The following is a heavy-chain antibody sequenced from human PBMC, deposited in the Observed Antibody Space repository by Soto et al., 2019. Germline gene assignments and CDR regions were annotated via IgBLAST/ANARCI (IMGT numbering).Heavy chain of an antibody. CDR1: GGSISSGGYY. J-gene: IGHJ4*02. D-gene: IGHD6-6*01. V-gene: IGHV4-31*03. Sequence: QVQLQESGPGLVKPSQTLSLTCTVSGGSISSGGYYWSWIRQHPGKGLEWLGYIYSSGSTYYNPSLKSRVTISVDTSKNQFSLKLSCVTAADTAVYYCARRLESSSSFDYWGQGTLVTVSS. CDR3: ARRLESSSSFDY. CDR2: IYSSGST.